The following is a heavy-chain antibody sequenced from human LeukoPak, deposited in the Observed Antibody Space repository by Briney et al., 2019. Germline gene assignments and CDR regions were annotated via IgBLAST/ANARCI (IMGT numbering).Heavy chain of an antibody. J-gene: IGHJ4*02. V-gene: IGHV3-7*04. CDR2: IKQDGSEK. D-gene: IGHD6-13*01. CDR3: ARGTIAAAGYYYFDY. CDR1: AFPFSSYW. Sequence: GGSLRLSCAASAFPFSSYWMSWVRQAPGKGLEWVANIKQDGSEKYYVDSVKGRFTISRDNAKNSLYLQMNSLRAEDTAVYYCARGTIAAAGYYYFDYWGQGTQVTVSS.